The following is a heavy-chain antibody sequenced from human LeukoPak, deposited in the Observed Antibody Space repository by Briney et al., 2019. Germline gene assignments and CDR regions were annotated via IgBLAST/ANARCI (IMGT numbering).Heavy chain of an antibody. CDR2: IYYSGST. Sequence: SETLSLTCTVSGGSISSSSYYRGWIRQPPGKGLEWIGSIYYSGSTYYNPSLKSRVTISVDTSKNQFSLKLSSVTAADTAVYYCASRRFGVVIMDYWGQGTLVTVSS. D-gene: IGHD3-3*01. CDR1: GGSISSSSYY. CDR3: ASRRFGVVIMDY. J-gene: IGHJ4*02. V-gene: IGHV4-39*01.